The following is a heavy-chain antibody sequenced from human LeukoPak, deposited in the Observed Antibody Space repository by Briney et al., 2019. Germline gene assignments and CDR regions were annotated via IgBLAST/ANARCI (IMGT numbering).Heavy chain of an antibody. CDR3: ARGAAAGDY. J-gene: IGHJ4*02. D-gene: IGHD6-13*01. V-gene: IGHV4-61*02. Sequence: PSETLSLTCTVSGGSISSGSYYWSWIRQPAGKGLEWIGRIYTSGSTNYNPSLKSRVTISVDTSKNQFSLKLGSVTAADTAVYYCARGAAAGDYWGQGTLVTVPS. CDR1: GGSISSGSYY. CDR2: IYTSGST.